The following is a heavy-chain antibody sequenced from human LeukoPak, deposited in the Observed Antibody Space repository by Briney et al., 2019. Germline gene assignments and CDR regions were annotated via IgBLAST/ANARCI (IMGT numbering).Heavy chain of an antibody. J-gene: IGHJ4*02. CDR2: INQDGSEK. V-gene: IGHV3-7*01. Sequence: GGSLRLSCADSGFTFSSYWMSGVRQAPGEGLEWVANINQDGSEKHYVVSVRGRFTISRDNAKNSLYLQMNGLRDEDTAVYFCARVHSRGEGGLDYWGQGTLVTVSS. CDR1: GFTFSSYW. D-gene: IGHD3-16*01. CDR3: ARVHSRGEGGLDY.